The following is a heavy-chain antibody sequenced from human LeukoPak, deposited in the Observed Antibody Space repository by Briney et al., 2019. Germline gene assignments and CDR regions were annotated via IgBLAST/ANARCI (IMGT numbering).Heavy chain of an antibody. CDR1: GYTFTGYY. CDR2: ISPSGGST. CDR3: ARGLGGSGSYFLTFDY. V-gene: IGHV1-46*01. J-gene: IGHJ4*02. D-gene: IGHD1-26*01. Sequence: ASVKVSCKASGYTFTGYYIHWVRQAPGQGLEWMGMISPSGGSTSYAQKFQGRVTMTRDTSTSTAYMELRSLRSDDTAVYYCARGLGGSGSYFLTFDYWGQGTLVTVSS.